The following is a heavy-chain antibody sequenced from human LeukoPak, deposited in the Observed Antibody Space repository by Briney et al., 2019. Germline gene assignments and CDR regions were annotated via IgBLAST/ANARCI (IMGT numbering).Heavy chain of an antibody. Sequence: GGSLRLSCAASGFTVSSNYMSWVRQAPGKGLEWVSVIYSGGSTYYADSVKGRFTISRDNSKNTLYLQMNSLRAEDTAVYYCARGYCSGGSCCTLALDYWGQGTLVTVSS. CDR2: IYSGGST. J-gene: IGHJ4*02. CDR1: GFTVSSNY. V-gene: IGHV3-66*01. CDR3: ARGYCSGGSCCTLALDY. D-gene: IGHD2-15*01.